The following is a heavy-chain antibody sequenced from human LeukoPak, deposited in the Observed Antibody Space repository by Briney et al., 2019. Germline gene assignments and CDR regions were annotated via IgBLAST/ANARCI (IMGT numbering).Heavy chain of an antibody. CDR2: IGTAGDT. D-gene: IGHD3-22*01. V-gene: IGHV3-13*01. J-gene: IGHJ3*02. CDR3: ARVGLTDSSGYYAAGAFDI. Sequence: GGSLRLSCAASGFTFSSYDMHWVRQATGKGLEWVSAIGTAGDTYYPDSVKGRFTISRENAKNSLYLQMNSLRAGDTAVYYCARVGLTDSSGYYAAGAFDIWGQGTMVTVSS. CDR1: GFTFSSYD.